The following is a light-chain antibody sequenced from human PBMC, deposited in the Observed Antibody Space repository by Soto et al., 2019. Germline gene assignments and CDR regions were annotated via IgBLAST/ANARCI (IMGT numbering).Light chain of an antibody. CDR1: QSVSSY. CDR3: QQRSYWPPYT. J-gene: IGKJ2*01. V-gene: IGKV3-11*01. Sequence: EIVLTQSPGTLSLSPGERATLSCRASQSVSSYLAWYQQKPGQAPRLLIYDASSRATGIPARFSGSGSGTDFTLTISSLESEDSAVYYCQQRSYWPPYTFGQGTKVDIK. CDR2: DAS.